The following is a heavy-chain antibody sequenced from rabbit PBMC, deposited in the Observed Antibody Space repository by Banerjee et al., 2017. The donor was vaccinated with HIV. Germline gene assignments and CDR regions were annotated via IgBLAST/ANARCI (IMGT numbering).Heavy chain of an antibody. D-gene: IGHD1-1*01. V-gene: IGHV1S45*01. CDR3: ARNYVNAFDP. CDR1: GFSFSSNW. CDR2: IDTNDGDT. Sequence: QEQLEESGGDLVKPEGSLTLTCTASGFSFSSNWICWVRQAPGKGLEWIACIDTNDGDTDYANWSKGRFTISKTSSTTVTLQMTSLTAADTATYFCARNYVNAFDPWGPGTLVTVS. J-gene: IGHJ2*01.